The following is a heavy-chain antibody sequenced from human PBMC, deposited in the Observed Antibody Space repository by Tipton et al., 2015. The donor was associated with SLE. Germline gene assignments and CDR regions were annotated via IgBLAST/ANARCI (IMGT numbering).Heavy chain of an antibody. CDR2: ISYSGTT. D-gene: IGHD3-9*01. CDR1: GGSISSDDYY. V-gene: IGHV4-31*03. CDR3: ARDGMYYDSLTGFSPLNWFDP. Sequence: TLSLTCTVSGGSISSDDYYWTWIRQHPRKGLEWIGHISYSGTTYYNPSLKSRVTISIDTSKNQFSLRLNSVTAADTAVYYCARDGMYYDSLTGFSPLNWFDPWGQGTLVTVSS. J-gene: IGHJ5*02.